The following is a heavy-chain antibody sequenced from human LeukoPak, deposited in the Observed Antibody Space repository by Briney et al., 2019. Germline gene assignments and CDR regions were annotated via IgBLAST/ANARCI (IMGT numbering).Heavy chain of an antibody. J-gene: IGHJ4*02. D-gene: IGHD3-10*02. Sequence: GGSLRLSCAASGLTFTSQAMSWFRQAPGKGLEWVSAIDNNDGRKYYADSVKGRFTMSRDIPKNTLSFQMSSLRAEDTAVYYCSVRRGDYYDYWGQGTLVTVAS. CDR2: IDNNDGRK. V-gene: IGHV3-23*01. CDR3: SVRRGDYYDY. CDR1: GLTFTSQA.